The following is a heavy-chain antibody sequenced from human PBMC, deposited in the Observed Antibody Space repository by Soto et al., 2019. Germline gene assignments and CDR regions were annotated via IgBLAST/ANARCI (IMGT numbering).Heavy chain of an antibody. CDR2: IKHDGTAE. V-gene: IGHV3-7*01. D-gene: IGHD1-7*01. Sequence: EVQLVESGGGLVQPGGSLRLSCAASGFSFSSYWMIWVRQSPAKGLEWVANIKHDGTAEYYVDSVRGRFTISRDNAKTSLYMQMNSLRAEDAAVYYCATSKWNSLDAGGQVALVTVSS. J-gene: IGHJ4*02. CDR3: ATSKWNSLDA. CDR1: GFSFSSYW.